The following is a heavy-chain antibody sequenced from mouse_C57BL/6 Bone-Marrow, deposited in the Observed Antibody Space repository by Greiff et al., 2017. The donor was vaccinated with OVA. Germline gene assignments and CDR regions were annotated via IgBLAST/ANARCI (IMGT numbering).Heavy chain of an antibody. CDR2: ISGGGGNT. Sequence: EVQVVESGGGLVKPGGSLKLSCAASGFTFSSYTMSWVRQTPEKRLEWVATISGGGGNTYYPDSVKGRFTISRDNAKNTLYRQMSSLRSEDTALYYCARHWDYYGSRMDYWGQGTSVTVSS. CDR3: ARHWDYYGSRMDY. CDR1: GFTFSSYT. J-gene: IGHJ4*01. V-gene: IGHV5-9*01. D-gene: IGHD1-1*01.